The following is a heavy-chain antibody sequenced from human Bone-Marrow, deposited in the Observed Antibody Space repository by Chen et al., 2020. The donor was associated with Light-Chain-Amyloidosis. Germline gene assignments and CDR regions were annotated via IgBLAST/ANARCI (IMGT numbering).Heavy chain of an antibody. J-gene: IGHJ4*02. CDR2: ISGAGGNT. V-gene: IGHV3-43*02. Sequence: EVQLVESGGGVAQPGGSLRLSCVVSGFIFENYAMHWVRQVPGKGLEWLCLISGAGGNTDYADSVKGRFMVSRDKSKNSLYLQMNSLRAEDTAFYYCAKDKPGVFANWGQGTLVTVSS. CDR1: GFIFENYA. CDR3: AKDKPGVFAN. D-gene: IGHD2-8*01.